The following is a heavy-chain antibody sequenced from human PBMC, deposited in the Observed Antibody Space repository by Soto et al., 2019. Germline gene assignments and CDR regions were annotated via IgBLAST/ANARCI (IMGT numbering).Heavy chain of an antibody. CDR3: ARGPHYYDSSGSLADY. V-gene: IGHV1-69*02. CDR1: GGTFSSYT. J-gene: IGHJ4*02. Sequence: QVQLVQSGAEVKKPGSSVKVSCKASGGTFSSYTISWVRQAPGQGLEWMGRIIPILGIANYAQKFQGRVTITADKSTSTAYMELSSLRSEDTAVYYCARGPHYYDSSGSLADYWGQGTLVTVSS. D-gene: IGHD3-22*01. CDR2: IIPILGIA.